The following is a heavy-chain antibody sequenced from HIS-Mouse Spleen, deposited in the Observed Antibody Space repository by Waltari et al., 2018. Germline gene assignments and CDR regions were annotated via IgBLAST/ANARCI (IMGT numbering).Heavy chain of an antibody. CDR2: IFLDGSNK. V-gene: IGHV3-30-3*01. Sequence: QVQLVESGGGVVQPGRSLRPSCAASGFTFSSYAIHWVRQFPGKGLEWVEVIFLDGSNKYFADSVKGLFTISRDNSKNTLYLQMNSLGAEYTAVYYCASHHIAALDYWGQGTLVTVSS. CDR3: ASHHIAALDY. CDR1: GFTFSSYA. J-gene: IGHJ4*02. D-gene: IGHD6-6*01.